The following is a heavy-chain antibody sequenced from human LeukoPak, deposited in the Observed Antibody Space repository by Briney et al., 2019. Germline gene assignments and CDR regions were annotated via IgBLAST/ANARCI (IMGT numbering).Heavy chain of an antibody. Sequence: ASVKVSCKASGGTFSSYAISWVRQAPGQGLEWMGGIIPIFGTANYAQKFQGRVTITADESTSTAYMELSSLRSDDTAVYYCARGGSIGYCSSTSSLFRCYYYMDVWGKGTTVTVSS. CDR1: GGTFSSYA. CDR3: ARGGSIGYCSSTSSLFRCYYYMDV. CDR2: IIPIFGTA. J-gene: IGHJ6*03. V-gene: IGHV1-69*13. D-gene: IGHD2-2*01.